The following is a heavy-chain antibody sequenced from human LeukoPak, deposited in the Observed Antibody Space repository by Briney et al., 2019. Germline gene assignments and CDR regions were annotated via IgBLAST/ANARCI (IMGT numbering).Heavy chain of an antibody. CDR2: IYYSGST. D-gene: IGHD3-10*01. Sequence: PSETLSLTCTVSGGSISSGDYYWSWIRQPPGKGLEWIGYIYYSGSTYYNPSLKSRVTISVDTSKNQFSLKLSSVTAADTAVYYCAREYGSGSYSLDYWGQGTLVTVSS. J-gene: IGHJ4*02. CDR1: GGSISSGDYY. V-gene: IGHV4-30-4*08. CDR3: AREYGSGSYSLDY.